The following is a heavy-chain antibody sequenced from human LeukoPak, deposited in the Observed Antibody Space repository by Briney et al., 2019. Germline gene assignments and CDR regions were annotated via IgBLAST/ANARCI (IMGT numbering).Heavy chain of an antibody. Sequence: GGSLRLSCAASGFTFSSYSMNWVRQATGKGLEWVSSISSSSSYIYYADSVKGRFTISRDNAKNSLYLQMNSLRAEDTAVYYCARDPPFGYYDSSGRFDYWGQGTLVTVSS. CDR1: GFTFSSYS. CDR3: ARDPPFGYYDSSGRFDY. D-gene: IGHD3-22*01. V-gene: IGHV3-21*01. J-gene: IGHJ4*02. CDR2: ISSSSSYI.